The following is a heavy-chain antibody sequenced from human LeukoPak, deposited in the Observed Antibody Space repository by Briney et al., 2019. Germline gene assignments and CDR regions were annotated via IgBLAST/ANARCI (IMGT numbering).Heavy chain of an antibody. Sequence: PGGSLRLSCAASGFTFSSYSMNWVRQAPGKGLEWVSSISSTSSYIYFADSVKGRFTISRDNAKNSLYLQMNSLRAEDTAVYYCARVTMVGGFDPWGQGTLVTVSS. J-gene: IGHJ5*02. V-gene: IGHV3-21*01. CDR1: GFTFSSYS. D-gene: IGHD3-10*01. CDR3: ARVTMVGGFDP. CDR2: ISSTSSYI.